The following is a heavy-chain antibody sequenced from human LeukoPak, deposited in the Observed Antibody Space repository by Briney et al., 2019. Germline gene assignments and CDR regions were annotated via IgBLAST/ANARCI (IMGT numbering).Heavy chain of an antibody. CDR1: GYTFTSYY. V-gene: IGHV1-46*01. CDR3: ARGTYYYGSGSHRTPFAVLDYYYYYGMDV. Sequence: GASVKVSCKASGYTFTSYYMHWVRQAPGRGLEWMGIINPSGGSTSYAQKFQGRVTMTRNTSISTAYMELSSLRSEDTAVYYCARGTYYYGSGSHRTPFAVLDYYYYYGMDVWGQGTTVTVSS. D-gene: IGHD3-10*01. CDR2: INPSGGST. J-gene: IGHJ6*02.